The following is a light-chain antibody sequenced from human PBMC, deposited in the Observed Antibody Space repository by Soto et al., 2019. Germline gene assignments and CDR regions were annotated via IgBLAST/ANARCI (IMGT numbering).Light chain of an antibody. CDR1: QDVSSTY. J-gene: IGKJ5*01. CDR2: GAS. Sequence: DIVLTQSPGTLSLSPGERATLSCRASQDVSSTYLAWYQQKPGQAPRLLIYGASSRATGIPDRFTGSGSGTDFTLTISRLEPEDFAVYSCQQYGSSPSTFGQGTRQAIK. V-gene: IGKV3-20*01. CDR3: QQYGSSPST.